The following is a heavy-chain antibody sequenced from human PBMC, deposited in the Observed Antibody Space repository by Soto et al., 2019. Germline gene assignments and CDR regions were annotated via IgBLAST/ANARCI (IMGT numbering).Heavy chain of an antibody. CDR1: GFTFSSYG. J-gene: IGHJ4*02. Sequence: QVQLVESGGGVVQPGRSLRLSCAASGFTFSSYGMHWVRQAPGKGLEWVAVISYDGSNKYYADSVKGRFTISRDNCKNTRYLQMNSLRAEDTAGYYCEKDASTGGVDYWGQGTLVTVSS. CDR3: EKDASTGGVDY. V-gene: IGHV3-30*18. CDR2: ISYDGSNK. D-gene: IGHD4-17*01.